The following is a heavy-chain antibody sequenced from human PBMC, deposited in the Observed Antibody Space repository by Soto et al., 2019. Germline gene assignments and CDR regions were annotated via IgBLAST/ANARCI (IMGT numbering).Heavy chain of an antibody. V-gene: IGHV1-69*13. CDR3: ARDPQYYYDTSRYYSGPLAY. J-gene: IGHJ4*02. CDR1: GGTFSSYP. CDR2: IIPIFGTA. D-gene: IGHD3-22*01. Sequence: SVKVSCKASGGTFSSYPISWVRQAPGQGLEWMGGIIPIFGTANYAQKFQARVTITADESTSTAYMELSSLRSEDTAVYYCARDPQYYYDTSRYYSGPLAYWGQGTVVTVSS.